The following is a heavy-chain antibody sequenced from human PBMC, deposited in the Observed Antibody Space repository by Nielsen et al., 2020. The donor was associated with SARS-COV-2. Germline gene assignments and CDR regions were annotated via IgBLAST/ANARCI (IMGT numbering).Heavy chain of an antibody. CDR3: AKVDQLLDY. V-gene: IGHV3-72*01. CDR2: IRKRAQSYST. J-gene: IGHJ4*02. Sequence: SLKISCVASGSSFSDHYMDWVRQDPGKGPEWVGRIRKRAQSYSTEYAASETGRFIISRDDSRNTLYQEMNSLRADDTAVYYSAKVDQLLDYWGQAKLVTVSS. D-gene: IGHD2-2*01. CDR1: GSSFSDHY.